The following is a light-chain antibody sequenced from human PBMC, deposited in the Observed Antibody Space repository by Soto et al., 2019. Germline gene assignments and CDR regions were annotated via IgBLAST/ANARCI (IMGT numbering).Light chain of an antibody. CDR2: DAT. J-gene: IGLJ2*01. CDR1: TGAVSSGHY. CDR3: SLSYDGARI. Sequence: QTVVTQEPSLTVSPGGTGTLTCGSSTGAVSSGHYPHWIQQKPGQAPRTLIYDATNKQSWTPARFSGSLLGGKAALTLSGAQPEDEGDYYCSLSYDGARIFGGGTQLTVL. V-gene: IGLV7-46*01.